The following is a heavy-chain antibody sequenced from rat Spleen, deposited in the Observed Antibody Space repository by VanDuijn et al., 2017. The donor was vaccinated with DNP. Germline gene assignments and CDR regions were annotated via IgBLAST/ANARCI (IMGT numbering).Heavy chain of an antibody. CDR1: GFTFSDYN. J-gene: IGHJ2*01. Sequence: EVHLVESGGGLVQPGRSMKLSCAASGFTFSDYNMAWVRQAPKKGLEWVASISPSGGSTSYRDSVKGRFTISRDNAKSTLYLQMDSLRSEDTATYYCTTDFERGYWGQGVMVTVSS. V-gene: IGHV5-27*01. CDR2: ISPSGGST. CDR3: TTDFERGY. D-gene: IGHD1-11*01.